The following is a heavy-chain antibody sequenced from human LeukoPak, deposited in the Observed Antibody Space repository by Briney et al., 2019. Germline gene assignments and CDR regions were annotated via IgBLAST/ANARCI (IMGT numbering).Heavy chain of an antibody. CDR3: ARESQDDAFDI. J-gene: IGHJ3*02. V-gene: IGHV4-59*01. CDR2: IYYSGST. Sequence: SETPSLTCAVYGGPFSGYYWSWIRQPPGKGLEWIGYIYYSGSTNYNPSLKSRVTISVDTSKNQFSLKLSSVTAADTAVYYCARESQDDAFDIWGQGAMVTVSS. CDR1: GGPFSGYY.